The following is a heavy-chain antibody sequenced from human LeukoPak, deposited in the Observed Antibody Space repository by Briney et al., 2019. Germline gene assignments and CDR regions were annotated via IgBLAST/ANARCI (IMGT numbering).Heavy chain of an antibody. J-gene: IGHJ3*02. CDR1: GFTFDDYA. V-gene: IGHV3-9*01. CDR3: ASGYDFWSGYYTSAFDI. CDR2: ISWNSGSI. Sequence: GGSLRLSCAASGFTFDDYAMHWVRQAPGKGLEWVSGISWNSGSIGYADSVKGRFTISRDNAKNSLYLQMNSLRAEDTAVYYCASGYDFWSGYYTSAFDIWGQGTMVTVSS. D-gene: IGHD3-3*01.